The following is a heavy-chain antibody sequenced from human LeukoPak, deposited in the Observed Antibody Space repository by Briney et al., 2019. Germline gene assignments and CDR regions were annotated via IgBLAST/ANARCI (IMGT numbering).Heavy chain of an antibody. CDR2: ISGYNGNT. D-gene: IGHD3-22*01. J-gene: IGHJ3*02. Sequence: ASVTVSCKASGYTFTTYNYNWVRQAPGQGLEWMGWISGYNGNTNYAQKPQGRVTMTTDTSTSTAYMELRSLKSDDTAVYYCASLKNYYDSSGYLVTNAFDIWGQGTMVTVSS. CDR1: GYTFTTYN. V-gene: IGHV1-18*01. CDR3: ASLKNYYDSSGYLVTNAFDI.